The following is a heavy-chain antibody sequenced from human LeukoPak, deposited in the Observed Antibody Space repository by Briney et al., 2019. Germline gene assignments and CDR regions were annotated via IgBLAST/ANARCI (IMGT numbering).Heavy chain of an antibody. D-gene: IGHD4-17*01. Sequence: GGSLRLSCAASGFTFSSYSMSWVRQAPGKGLEWASSLNSGRNYISYADSVRGRFTISRDNAKNSLYLQMNSLRAEDTAVYYRARDRWATTVGLFDYWGQGTLVTVSS. CDR3: ARDRWATTVGLFDY. CDR1: GFTFSSYS. J-gene: IGHJ4*02. CDR2: LNSGRNYI. V-gene: IGHV3-21*06.